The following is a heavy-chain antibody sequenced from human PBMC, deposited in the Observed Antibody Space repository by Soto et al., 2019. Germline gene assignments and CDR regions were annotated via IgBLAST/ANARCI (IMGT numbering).Heavy chain of an antibody. V-gene: IGHV3-73*01. CDR3: TTIVVVTAMDY. J-gene: IGHJ4*02. CDR1: GFTFSCSA. D-gene: IGHD2-21*02. Sequence: QAGGSLRLSCAASGFTFSCSAMHWVRQSSGKGLEWVGRIRSKANSYATAYAASVKGRFTISRDDSKNTAYLQMNSLKTEDTAVYYCTTIVVVTAMDYWGQGTLVTVSS. CDR2: IRSKANSYAT.